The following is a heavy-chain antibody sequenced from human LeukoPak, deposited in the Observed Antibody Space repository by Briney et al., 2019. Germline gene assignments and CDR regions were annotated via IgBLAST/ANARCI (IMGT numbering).Heavy chain of an antibody. V-gene: IGHV4-39*01. CDR2: IYYSGST. CDR1: GGSISSRTYY. D-gene: IGHD4-17*01. CDR3: ADQVTTGAFDP. J-gene: IGHJ5*02. Sequence: SSETLSLTCSVSGGSISSRTYYWGWIRQPPGKGLEWIGSIYYSGSTYYNPSLKSRVTISVDTSKNQFSLKLSSVTAADTAVYYCADQVTTGAFDPWGQGTLVTVSS.